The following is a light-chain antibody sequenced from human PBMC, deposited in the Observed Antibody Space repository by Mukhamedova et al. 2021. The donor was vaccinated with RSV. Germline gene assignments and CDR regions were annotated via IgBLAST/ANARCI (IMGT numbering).Light chain of an antibody. J-gene: IGKJ4*01. Sequence: RVTITCRASQDISNYLAWYQQKPGKVPKLLIYAASTLQSGVPSRFSGSGSGTDFTLTISSLQPEDVATYYCQKYNSAPLTFGGGT. CDR1: QDISNY. V-gene: IGKV1-27*01. CDR3: QKYNSAPLT. CDR2: AAS.